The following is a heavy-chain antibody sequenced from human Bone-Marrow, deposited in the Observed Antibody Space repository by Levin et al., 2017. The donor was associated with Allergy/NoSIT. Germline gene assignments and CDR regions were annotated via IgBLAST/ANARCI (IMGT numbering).Heavy chain of an antibody. CDR1: GFTFSNYA. D-gene: IGHD1-14*01. V-gene: IGHV3-23*01. CDR2: ISGSGGRT. J-gene: IGHJ5*02. Sequence: GESLKISCAASGFTFSNYAMSWVRQAPGKGLEWVSAISGSGGRTYYADSVKGRFTISRDNSKNMLYLQMNSLRVDDTAVYYCAKSCKTVWSLDAWGQGTLVTVSS. CDR3: AKSCKTVWSLDA.